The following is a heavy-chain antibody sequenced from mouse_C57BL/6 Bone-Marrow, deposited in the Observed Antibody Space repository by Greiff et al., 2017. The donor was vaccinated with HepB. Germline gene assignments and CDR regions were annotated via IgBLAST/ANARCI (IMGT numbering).Heavy chain of an antibody. CDR3: ARSPYGIFAY. D-gene: IGHD2-1*01. V-gene: IGHV1-81*01. Sequence: QVQLQQSGAELARPGASVKLSCKASGYTFTSYGISWVKQRTGQGLEWIGEIYPRSGNTYYNEKFKGKATLTADKSSSTAYMELRSLTSEDSAVYFCARSPYGIFAYWGQGTLVTVSA. CDR1: GYTFTSYG. J-gene: IGHJ3*01. CDR2: IYPRSGNT.